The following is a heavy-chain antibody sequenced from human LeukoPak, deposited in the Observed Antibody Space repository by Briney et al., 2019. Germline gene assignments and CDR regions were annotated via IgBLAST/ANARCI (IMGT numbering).Heavy chain of an antibody. Sequence: PGGSLRLSCAASGFTVSSNYMSWVRQAPGKGLEWVSVIYSGGSTYYADSVKGRFTISRDNSKNTLYLQMNSLRAEDTAVYYCAREEYGYSYGYAFAYWGQGPLVTVSS. J-gene: IGHJ4*02. CDR2: IYSGGST. V-gene: IGHV3-53*01. CDR1: GFTVSSNY. CDR3: AREEYGYSYGYAFAY. D-gene: IGHD5-18*01.